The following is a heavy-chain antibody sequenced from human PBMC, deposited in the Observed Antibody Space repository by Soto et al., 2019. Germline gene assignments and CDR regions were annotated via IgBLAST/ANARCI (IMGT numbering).Heavy chain of an antibody. Sequence: QVQLVQSGAEVKKPGSSVRVSCKASGDTFTFYSINWVRQAPGLGLEWMGRINPILSMSNYAQRFKGRVTMTADKSTSTAYMELSSLRSEDTAMYYWASSYGSGYRAFDSWGQGALVTVSS. J-gene: IGHJ4*02. V-gene: IGHV1-69*02. CDR2: INPILSMS. CDR3: ASSYGSGYRAFDS. CDR1: GDTFTFYS. D-gene: IGHD3-10*01.